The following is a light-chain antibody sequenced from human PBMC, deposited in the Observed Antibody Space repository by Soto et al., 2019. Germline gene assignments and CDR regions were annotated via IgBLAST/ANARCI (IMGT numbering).Light chain of an antibody. CDR3: LQYGIPLWT. Sequence: EIALTQSPGTLSLSPGERANLSCRASQSVTANYLAWYQQKPGQAPRLLIYAASIGATGIPDRFSGSGSGTDFTLTISRLEPEDFAVYYCLQYGIPLWTFGQGTKVEIK. V-gene: IGKV3-20*01. J-gene: IGKJ1*01. CDR1: QSVTANY. CDR2: AAS.